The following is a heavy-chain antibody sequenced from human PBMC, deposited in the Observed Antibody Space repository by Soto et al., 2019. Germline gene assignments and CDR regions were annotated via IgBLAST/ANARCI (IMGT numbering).Heavy chain of an antibody. CDR2: IYPGDSDT. V-gene: IGHV5-51*01. Sequence: LGESLKISCKGSGYSFTSYWIGGVRQMPGKGLEWMGIIYPGDSDTRYSPSFQGQVTISADKSISTAYLQWSSLKASDTAMYYCARHYCSSTSCYPVYYYYYGMDVWGQGTTVTVSS. J-gene: IGHJ6*02. CDR1: GYSFTSYW. D-gene: IGHD2-2*01. CDR3: ARHYCSSTSCYPVYYYYYGMDV.